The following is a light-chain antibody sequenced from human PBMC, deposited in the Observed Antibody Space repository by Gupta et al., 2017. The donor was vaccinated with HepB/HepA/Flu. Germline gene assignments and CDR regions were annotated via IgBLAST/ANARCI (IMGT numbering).Light chain of an antibody. CDR2: GNS. Sequence: QSVLTQPPSVSGAPGQRVTISCTGSSSNIGAGYDVHWYQQLPGTAPKLLIYGNSNRPSGVPDRFSGSKSGTSASLAITGLQAEDEADYYCQSYDSSLSGRYVCGTGTKVIVL. J-gene: IGLJ1*01. CDR3: QSYDSSLSGRYV. V-gene: IGLV1-40*01. CDR1: SSNIGAGYD.